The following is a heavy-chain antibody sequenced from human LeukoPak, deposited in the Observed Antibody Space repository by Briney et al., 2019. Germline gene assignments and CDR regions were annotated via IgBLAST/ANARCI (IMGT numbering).Heavy chain of an antibody. D-gene: IGHD3-16*02. CDR2: INYSGST. J-gene: IGHJ4*02. V-gene: IGHV4-34*01. CDR1: GGSFSGYY. Sequence: SETLSLTCAVYGGSFSGYYWSWIRQPPGKGLEWIGEINYSGSTNYNPSLKSRVTISVDTSKNQFSLKLSSVTAADTAVYYCARVARIMITFGGVIGPYYFDYWGQGTLVTVSS. CDR3: ARVARIMITFGGVIGPYYFDY.